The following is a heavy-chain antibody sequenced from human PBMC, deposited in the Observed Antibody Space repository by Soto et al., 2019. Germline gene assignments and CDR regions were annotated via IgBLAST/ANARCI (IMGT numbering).Heavy chain of an antibody. CDR1: GFTFSSYA. J-gene: IGHJ4*02. D-gene: IGHD3-10*01. CDR3: TNGRLASGSSNPEFDY. CDR2: VSGSGGST. V-gene: IGHV3-23*01. Sequence: GGSLRLSCAASGFTFSSYAMSWVRQAPGKGLEWISAVSGSGGSTYYADSVKGRFTISRDNSKNTVYLQINSLRAEDTVFYYCTNGRLASGSSNPEFDYWGQGTLVTVSS.